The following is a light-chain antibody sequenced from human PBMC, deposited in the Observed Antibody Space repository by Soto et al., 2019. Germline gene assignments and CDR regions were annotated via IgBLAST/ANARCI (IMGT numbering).Light chain of an antibody. CDR1: ISDIGGYNF. V-gene: IGLV2-14*01. J-gene: IGLJ3*02. CDR3: SSYTVSSTRV. Sequence: QSALTQPASVSGSPGQSITISCTGTISDIGGYNFISWYQHHPGKAPKLMIYDVNNRPSGISYRFSGSKSGNTASLTISGLQAEDEADYYCSSYTVSSTRVFGGGTQLTVL. CDR2: DVN.